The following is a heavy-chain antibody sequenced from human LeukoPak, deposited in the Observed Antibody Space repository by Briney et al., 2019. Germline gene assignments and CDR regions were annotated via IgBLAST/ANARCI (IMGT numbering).Heavy chain of an antibody. CDR3: TAAGTGYYGMDV. D-gene: IGHD6-13*01. V-gene: IGHV1-24*01. Sequence: GASVKVSCKVSGYTLTELSMHWVRQAPGKGLEWMGGFGPEDGETIYAQKFQGRVTMTEDTSTDTAYMELSSLRSEDTAVYYCTAAGTGYYGMDVWGKGTTVTVSS. CDR1: GYTLTELS. CDR2: FGPEDGET. J-gene: IGHJ6*04.